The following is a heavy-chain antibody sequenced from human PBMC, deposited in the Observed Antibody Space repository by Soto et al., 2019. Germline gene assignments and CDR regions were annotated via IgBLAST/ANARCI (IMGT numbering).Heavy chain of an antibody. CDR3: ARIGPNLPAPPYYYYYMDV. CDR2: IYYSGST. J-gene: IGHJ6*03. Sequence: SETLSLTCTVSGGSISSYYWSWIRQPPGKGLEWIGYIYYSGSTNYNPSLKSRVTISVDTSKNQFSLKLSSVTAADTAVYYCARIGPNLPAPPYYYYYMDVWGKGTTVTVSS. D-gene: IGHD2-2*01. CDR1: GGSISSYY. V-gene: IGHV4-59*08.